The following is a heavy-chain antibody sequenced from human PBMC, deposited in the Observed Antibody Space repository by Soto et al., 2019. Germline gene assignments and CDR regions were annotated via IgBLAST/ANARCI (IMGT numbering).Heavy chain of an antibody. CDR3: ARAAGWTAVGD. D-gene: IGHD3-16*01. CDR1: GYTFTSYA. J-gene: IGHJ4*02. Sequence: QVQLVQSGAEVKKPGASVKVSCKASGYTFTSYAMHWVRQAPGQRLEWMGWINTGNGNTKYSQKFQGRVTITRDTSASTAYMELSSLRSEDTAVYYCARAAGWTAVGDWGQGTLVTVSS. V-gene: IGHV1-3*04. CDR2: INTGNGNT.